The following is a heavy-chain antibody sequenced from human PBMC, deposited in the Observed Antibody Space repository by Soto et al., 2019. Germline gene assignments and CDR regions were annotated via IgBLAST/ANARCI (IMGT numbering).Heavy chain of an antibody. J-gene: IGHJ6*03. Sequence: SETLSLTCTVSGRSFNSYYWSWIRQPPGKGLELIGYIYYSGSTNYNPSLKSRVTISIDTSKTQFSLKLSSVTAADTAVYYCARRASRVPYYYYYMDVWGKGTTVTVSS. V-gene: IGHV4-59*08. CDR2: IYYSGST. CDR3: ARRASRVPYYYYYMDV. D-gene: IGHD2-2*01. CDR1: GRSFNSYY.